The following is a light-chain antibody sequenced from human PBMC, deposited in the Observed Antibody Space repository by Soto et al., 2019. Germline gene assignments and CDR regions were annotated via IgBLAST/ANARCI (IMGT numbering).Light chain of an antibody. CDR1: QSISSW. J-gene: IGKJ1*01. Sequence: DIQMTQSPSTLSASLGDRVTITCRASQSISSWLAWYQQKPGKAPKLLIYKASCLESGVPSRFSGSESGTEFTLTSSRLQPDDFATYYCQQYATYWWTFGQGTKVEIK. CDR2: KAS. V-gene: IGKV1-5*03. CDR3: QQYATYWWT.